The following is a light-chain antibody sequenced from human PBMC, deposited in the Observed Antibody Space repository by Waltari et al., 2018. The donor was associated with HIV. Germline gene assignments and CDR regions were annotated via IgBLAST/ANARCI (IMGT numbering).Light chain of an antibody. CDR1: QSVSSN. CDR2: GAS. V-gene: IGKV3-15*01. CDR3: QQYNNWPPLT. Sequence: IVITQSPATLSVSLGERATLSCSASQSVSSNLAWYQQKPGQAPRLLIYGASTRATGIPARFSGSGSGTEFTRTISSLQSEDFAVYYCQQYNNWPPLTFGQGTRLEIK. J-gene: IGKJ5*01.